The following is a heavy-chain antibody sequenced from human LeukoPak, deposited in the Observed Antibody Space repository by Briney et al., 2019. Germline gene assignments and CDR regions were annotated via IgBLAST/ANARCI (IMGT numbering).Heavy chain of an antibody. J-gene: IGHJ3*02. CDR2: ISSSSSYT. CDR3: ARGGSPPEALGDTFDI. D-gene: IGHD1-26*01. CDR1: AFTFSDYQ. Sequence: GGSLRLSCAASAFTFSDYQMSWIRQAPGKGLEWVSYISSSSSYTNYADSVKGRFFISRDNAKNTLYLQMNSLRAEDTAVYYCARGGSPPEALGDTFDIWGQGTMVTVSS. V-gene: IGHV3-11*06.